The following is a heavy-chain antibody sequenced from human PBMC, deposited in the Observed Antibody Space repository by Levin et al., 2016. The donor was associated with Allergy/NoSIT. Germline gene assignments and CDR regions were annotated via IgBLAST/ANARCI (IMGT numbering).Heavy chain of an antibody. J-gene: IGHJ4*02. D-gene: IGHD4-17*01. CDR2: ISYDGSNK. V-gene: IGHV3-30-3*01. Sequence: GGSLRLSCAASGFIFSSYSMKWVRQAPGKGLEWVAVISYDGSNKYYADSVKGRFTISRDNSKNTLYLQMNSLRAEDTAVYYCARDGRNYGDYEYWGQGTLVTVSS. CDR3: ARDGRNYGDYEY. CDR1: GFIFSSYS.